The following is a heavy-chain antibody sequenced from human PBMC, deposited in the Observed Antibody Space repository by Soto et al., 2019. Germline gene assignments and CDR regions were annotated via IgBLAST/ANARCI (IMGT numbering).Heavy chain of an antibody. Sequence: PSETLSLTCTVSGGSISSSSYYWGWIRQPPGKGLEWIGSIYYSGSTYYNPSLKSRVTISVDTSKNQFSLKLSSVTAADTAVYYCARQIQTYYFDYWGQGTLVTVSS. CDR2: IYYSGST. V-gene: IGHV4-39*01. D-gene: IGHD1-1*01. CDR3: ARQIQTYYFDY. J-gene: IGHJ4*02. CDR1: GGSISSSSYY.